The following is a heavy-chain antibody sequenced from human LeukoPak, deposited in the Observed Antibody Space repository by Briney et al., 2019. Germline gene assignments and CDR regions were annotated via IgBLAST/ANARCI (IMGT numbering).Heavy chain of an antibody. V-gene: IGHV3-23*01. CDR1: GFTFSSYA. CDR3: AKRHDSGSLSC. J-gene: IGHJ4*02. D-gene: IGHD6-19*01. Sequence: GGSLRLSCAASGFTFSSYAMTWVRQAPGKGLEWVSTVSAGGGTTYYADSVKGRFTISRDNSKDTLYLQMNSLRAEDTAIYYCAKRHDSGSLSCWGQGTLVTVSS. CDR2: VSAGGGTT.